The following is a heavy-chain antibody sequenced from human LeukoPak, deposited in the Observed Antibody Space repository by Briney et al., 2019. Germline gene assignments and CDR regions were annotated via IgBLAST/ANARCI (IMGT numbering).Heavy chain of an antibody. CDR2: ISYDGSNK. V-gene: IGHV3-30-3*01. CDR3: ARVGSSGFDY. Sequence: GGSLRLSCAASGFTFSSYAMHWVRQAPGKGLEWVAVISYDGSNKYYADSVKGRFTISRDNSKNTLYLQMNSLRAEDTAVYYCARVGSSGFDYWGQGTLVTVSS. J-gene: IGHJ4*02. D-gene: IGHD6-19*01. CDR1: GFTFSSYA.